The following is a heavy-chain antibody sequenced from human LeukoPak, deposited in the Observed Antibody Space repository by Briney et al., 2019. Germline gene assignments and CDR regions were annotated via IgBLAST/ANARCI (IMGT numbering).Heavy chain of an antibody. CDR3: ARGISGSYGP. J-gene: IGHJ4*02. D-gene: IGHD1-26*01. CDR1: GFTFSSYA. Sequence: PGGSLRLSCAASGFTFSSYAMHWVRQAPGKGLEWVAVISYDGSNKYYADSVKGRFTISRDNSKNTLYLQMNSLRAEDTAVYYCARGISGSYGPWGQGTLVTVSP. V-gene: IGHV3-30-3*01. CDR2: ISYDGSNK.